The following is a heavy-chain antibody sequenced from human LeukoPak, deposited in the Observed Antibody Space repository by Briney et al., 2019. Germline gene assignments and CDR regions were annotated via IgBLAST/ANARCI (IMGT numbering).Heavy chain of an antibody. Sequence: SQTLSLTCAISGDSVSSNSAAWNWIRQSPSRGLEWLGRTYYRSKWYNDYAVSVKSRITINPDTSKNQFSLQLNSVTPEDTAVYYCARGTISGDYSSSWTFDYWGQGTLVTVSS. J-gene: IGHJ4*02. CDR2: TYYRSKWYN. D-gene: IGHD6-13*01. V-gene: IGHV6-1*01. CDR3: ARGTISGDYSSSWTFDY. CDR1: GDSVSSNSAA.